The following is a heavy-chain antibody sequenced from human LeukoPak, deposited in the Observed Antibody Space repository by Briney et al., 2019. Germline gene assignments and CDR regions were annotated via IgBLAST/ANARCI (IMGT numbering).Heavy chain of an antibody. Sequence: PGGSLRLSCAASGFTFSSYAMHWVRQAPGKGLEWVAVISYDGSNKYYADSVKGRFTISRDNSKNTLYLQMNSLRAEDTAVYYCAREGYYDSSVYDYWGQGTLVTVSS. CDR3: AREGYYDSSVYDY. CDR2: ISYDGSNK. D-gene: IGHD3-22*01. V-gene: IGHV3-30-3*01. J-gene: IGHJ4*02. CDR1: GFTFSSYA.